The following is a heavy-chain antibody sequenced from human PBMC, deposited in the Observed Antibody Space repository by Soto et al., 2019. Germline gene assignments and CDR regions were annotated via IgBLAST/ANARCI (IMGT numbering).Heavy chain of an antibody. CDR1: GFTFSSYS. CDR2: ISSSSSYI. Sequence: PGGSLRLSCAASGFTFSSYSMNWVRQAPGKGLEWVSSISSSSSYIYYADFAKGRFTISRDNAKNTLYLQMNSLKAEDTAVYYCATGATGCFDPWGQGTLVTVSS. D-gene: IGHD1-1*01. CDR3: ATGATGCFDP. J-gene: IGHJ5*02. V-gene: IGHV3-21*01.